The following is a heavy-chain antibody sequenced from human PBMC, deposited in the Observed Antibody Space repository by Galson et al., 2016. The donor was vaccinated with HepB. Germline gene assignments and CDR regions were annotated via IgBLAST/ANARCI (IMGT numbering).Heavy chain of an antibody. D-gene: IGHD3-22*01. Sequence: QSGAEVKKSGESLKISCKGSGYDFASFWISWVRQMPGKGLEWMGRIDPSDSYTNYSPSFQGHVTISAARSGKSITTAYLQWNSLKASDTAMYYCASHDYYDSSGPFDYWGQGTLVTVSS. CDR3: ASHDYYDSSGPFDY. CDR2: IDPSDSYT. V-gene: IGHV5-10-1*01. CDR1: GYDFASFW. J-gene: IGHJ4*02.